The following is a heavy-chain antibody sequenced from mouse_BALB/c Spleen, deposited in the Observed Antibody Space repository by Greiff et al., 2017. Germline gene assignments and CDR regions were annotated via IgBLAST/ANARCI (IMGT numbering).Heavy chain of an antibody. D-gene: IGHD1-1*01. V-gene: IGHV3-2*02. J-gene: IGHJ1*01. CDR3: AREGVYYGSSPGYFDV. CDR2: ISYSGST. CDR1: GYSITSDYA. Sequence: EVQLVESGPGLVKPSQSLSLTCTVTGYSITSDYAWNWIRQFPGNKLEWMGYISYSGSTSYNPSLKSRISITRDTSKNQFFLQLNSVTTEDTATYYCAREGVYYGSSPGYFDVWGAGTTVTVSS.